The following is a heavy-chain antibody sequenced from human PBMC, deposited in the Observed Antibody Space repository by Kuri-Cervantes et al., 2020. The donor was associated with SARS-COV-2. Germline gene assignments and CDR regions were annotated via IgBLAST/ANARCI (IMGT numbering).Heavy chain of an antibody. V-gene: IGHV1-69*10. CDR1: GYTFTSYG. Sequence: SVKVSCKASGYTFTSYGISWVRQAPGQGLEWMGGIIPIFGIANYAQKFQGRVTITADKSTSTAYMELSSLRSEDTAVYYCASDSSPQVRGVIELDYWGQGTLVTVSS. D-gene: IGHD3-10*01. CDR3: ASDSSPQVRGVIELDY. J-gene: IGHJ4*02. CDR2: IIPIFGIA.